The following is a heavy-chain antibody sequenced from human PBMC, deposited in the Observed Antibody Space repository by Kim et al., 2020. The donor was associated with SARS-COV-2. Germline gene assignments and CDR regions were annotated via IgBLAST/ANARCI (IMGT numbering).Heavy chain of an antibody. Sequence: GGSLRLSCAASGFTFSSYGMHWVRQAPGKGLEWVAVIWYDGSNKYYADSVKGRFTISRDNSKNTLYLQMNSLRAEDMAVYYCARESPDGWVGFDYWGQGTLVTVSS. CDR3: ARESPDGWVGFDY. V-gene: IGHV3-33*01. J-gene: IGHJ4*02. CDR1: GFTFSSYG. D-gene: IGHD1-26*01. CDR2: IWYDGSNK.